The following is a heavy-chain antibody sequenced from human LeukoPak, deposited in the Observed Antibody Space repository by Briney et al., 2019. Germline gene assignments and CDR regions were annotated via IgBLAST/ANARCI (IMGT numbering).Heavy chain of an antibody. V-gene: IGHV1-24*01. CDR2: FDPEDGET. CDR1: GYTLTELS. CDR3: AKESYSSSWYPQWYYYYYMDV. D-gene: IGHD6-13*01. Sequence: GASVKVSCKVSGYTLTELSMHWVRQAPGKGLEWMGGFDPEDGETIYAQKFQGRVTMTEDTSTDTAYMELSSLRSEDTAVYYCAKESYSSSWYPQWYYYYYMDVWGKGTTVTVSS. J-gene: IGHJ6*03.